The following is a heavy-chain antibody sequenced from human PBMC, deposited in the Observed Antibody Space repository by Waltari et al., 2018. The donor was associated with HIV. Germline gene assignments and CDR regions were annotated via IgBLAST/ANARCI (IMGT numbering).Heavy chain of an antibody. CDR2: INPNTGGT. CDR3: ARVTTVTGDSYFYYGMDV. V-gene: IGHV1-2*06. CDR1: GYTFTGYH. J-gene: IGHJ6*02. Sequence: QVQLIQSGAEVRDPGASVKVSCTASGYTFTGYHLHWLRQAPGQGLEWMGRINPNTGGTNYAQKFQARVTMTRDISIGTAYMELTSLRPNDTAVYYCARVTTVTGDSYFYYGMDVWGQGTTVVVSS. D-gene: IGHD4-17*01.